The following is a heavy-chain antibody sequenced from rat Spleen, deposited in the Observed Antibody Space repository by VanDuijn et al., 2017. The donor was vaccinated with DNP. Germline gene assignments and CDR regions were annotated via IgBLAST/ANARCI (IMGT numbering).Heavy chain of an antibody. D-gene: IGHD1-4*01. J-gene: IGHJ4*01. Sequence: EVQLQESGPGLVKPSQSLSLTCSVTGYSITRNYWGWIRKLPGNKMEWMGYINSAGSIEYNPSLKGRISITRDTSKNQLFLQVNSVTTEDTATYYCARWPGYNPPYAMDAWGQGTSVTVSS. CDR3: ARWPGYNPPYAMDA. CDR2: INSAGSI. V-gene: IGHV3-3*01. CDR1: GYSITRNY.